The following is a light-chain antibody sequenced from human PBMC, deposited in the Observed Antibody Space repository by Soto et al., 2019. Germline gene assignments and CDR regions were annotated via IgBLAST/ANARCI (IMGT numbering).Light chain of an antibody. J-gene: IGLJ2*01. Sequence: QPVLTQPASVSGSPGQSITISCTGTSSDVGGYNYVSWYQQDPGKAPKLLIFDVSNRPSGVSNRFSGSKSGNTASLTISGLQAEDEADYYCSSYTGSTTVLFGGGTKLTVL. CDR1: SSDVGGYNY. CDR2: DVS. CDR3: SSYTGSTTVL. V-gene: IGLV2-14*01.